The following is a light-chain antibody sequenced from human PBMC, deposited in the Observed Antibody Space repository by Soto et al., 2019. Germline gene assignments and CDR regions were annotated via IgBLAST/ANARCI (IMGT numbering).Light chain of an antibody. V-gene: IGKV3-15*01. Sequence: EIVMTQSPAALSLSPGERATLSCRASQSVSTNLAWYQQKPGQSPRLLIYGTSTRATDIPARFSGSGSGTEFTLTISSLQSEDSAVYYCHQYNFWPTFGQGTKVDIK. J-gene: IGKJ1*01. CDR1: QSVSTN. CDR3: HQYNFWPT. CDR2: GTS.